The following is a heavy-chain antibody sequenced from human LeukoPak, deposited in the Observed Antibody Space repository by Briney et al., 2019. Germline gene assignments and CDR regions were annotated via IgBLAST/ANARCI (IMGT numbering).Heavy chain of an antibody. CDR2: ISAYNGNT. D-gene: IGHD3-3*01. CDR1: GYTFTSYG. J-gene: IGHJ4*02. CDR3: ARGYDFWSGSRFGHQDY. V-gene: IGHV1-18*01. Sequence: GPVKVSCKASGYTFTSYGISWVRQAPGQGLEWMGRISAYNGNTNYAQKLQGRVTMTTDTSTSTAYMELRSLRSDDTAVYYCARGYDFWSGSRFGHQDYWGQGTLVTVSS.